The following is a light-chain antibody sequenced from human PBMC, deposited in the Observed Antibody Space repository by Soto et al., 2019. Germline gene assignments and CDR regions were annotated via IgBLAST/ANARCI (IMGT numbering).Light chain of an antibody. V-gene: IGKV3-15*01. CDR1: QSVGSN. Sequence: EIVMTQSPATPSVSPGERATLSCRASQSVGSNLAWYQQKPGQAPRLLISGASIRAAGFPARFSGSGSGTEFTLTISSLQSEDFAVYYCQQYNNWPLTFGGGTQVAIK. CDR2: GAS. J-gene: IGKJ4*01. CDR3: QQYNNWPLT.